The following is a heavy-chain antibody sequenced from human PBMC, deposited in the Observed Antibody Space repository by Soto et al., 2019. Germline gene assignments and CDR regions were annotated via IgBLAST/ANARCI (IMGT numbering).Heavy chain of an antibody. Sequence: EVQLVESGGGLVQPGGSLILSCAASGFTFGGSAIHWVRQASGKGLEWVGRIRSKTHSYATEFAASVKGRFTISRDDSKNTAYLQMNSLKTEDTAVYYCTRLRDDNSEDHYYVMDVWGQGTTVTVSS. D-gene: IGHD3-9*01. J-gene: IGHJ6*02. V-gene: IGHV3-73*02. CDR2: IRSKTHSYAT. CDR1: GFTFGGSA. CDR3: TRLRDDNSEDHYYVMDV.